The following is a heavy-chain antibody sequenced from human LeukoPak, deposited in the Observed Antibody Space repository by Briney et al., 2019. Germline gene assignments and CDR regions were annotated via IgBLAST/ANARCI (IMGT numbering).Heavy chain of an antibody. Sequence: SETLSLTCTVSGGSISSYYWSWIRQPPGKGLEWIGYIYYTGTTNYNPSLKSRVTISVDKSKNQFSLKLSSVTAADTAVYYCARGGAFDIWGQGTMVTVSS. V-gene: IGHV4-59*01. J-gene: IGHJ3*02. CDR1: GGSISSYY. CDR3: ARGGAFDI. CDR2: IYYTGTT.